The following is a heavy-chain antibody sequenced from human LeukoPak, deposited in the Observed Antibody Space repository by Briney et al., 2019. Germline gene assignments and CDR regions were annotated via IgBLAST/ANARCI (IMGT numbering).Heavy chain of an antibody. V-gene: IGHV5-51*01. CDR3: AIPGVPGSSFSAFDI. CDR2: IYPGDSDT. Sequence: GESLQIPCTASGYSSTSFWIGWVGQMPGKGLEWMGVIYPGDSDTRYSPSFQGQVTISADKSISTAYLQWSSLKASDTAMYYCAIPGVPGSSFSAFDIWGQGTVLTVSS. CDR1: GYSSTSFW. J-gene: IGHJ3*02. D-gene: IGHD3-10*01.